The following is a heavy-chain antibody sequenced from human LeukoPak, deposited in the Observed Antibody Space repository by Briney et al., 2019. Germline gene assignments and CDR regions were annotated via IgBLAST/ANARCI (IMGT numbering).Heavy chain of an antibody. D-gene: IGHD4-17*01. V-gene: IGHV3-23*01. CDR1: GFSFSSYA. J-gene: IGHJ4*02. Sequence: GSLRLSCAASGFSFSSYAMSWVRQAPGKGLDWISAISGSAGSTYYADSVKGRFTISRDNSKNTLYLQMNSLRAEDTAVYYCAKRQDGDYALDYWGQGTLVTVSS. CDR3: AKRQDGDYALDY. CDR2: ISGSAGST.